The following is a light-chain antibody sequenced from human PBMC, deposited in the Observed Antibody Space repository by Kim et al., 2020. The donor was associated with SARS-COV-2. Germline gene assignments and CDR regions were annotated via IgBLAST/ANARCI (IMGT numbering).Light chain of an antibody. CDR2: GRN. CDR1: SLRNYY. CDR3: NSRDSSGTSWV. V-gene: IGLV3-19*01. J-gene: IGLJ3*02. Sequence: SSELTQDPTVSVALGQTVRITCQGDSLRNYYASWYQQKPGQAPVLVIYGRNNRPSGVPDRLSGSDSGNTATLTITEAQAEDEADYYCNSRDSSGTSWVFGGGTKVTVL.